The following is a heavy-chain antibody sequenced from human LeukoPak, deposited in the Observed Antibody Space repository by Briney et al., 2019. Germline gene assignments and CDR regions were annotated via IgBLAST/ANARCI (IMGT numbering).Heavy chain of an antibody. Sequence: PSETLSLTCAVYGGSFSGYYWSWTRQPPGKGLEWIGYIFYIGTTNYNPSLKSRVTISVDTSKNQFSLNLSSMTAADTAVYYCARGYYDILTGRFSDVFDIWGQGTMVTVSS. V-gene: IGHV4-34*11. CDR3: ARGYYDILTGRFSDVFDI. CDR1: GGSFSGYY. J-gene: IGHJ3*02. D-gene: IGHD3-9*01. CDR2: IFYIGTT.